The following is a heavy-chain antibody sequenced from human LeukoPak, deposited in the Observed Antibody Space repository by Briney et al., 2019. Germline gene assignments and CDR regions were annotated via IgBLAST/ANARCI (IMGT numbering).Heavy chain of an antibody. D-gene: IGHD6-19*01. J-gene: IGHJ4*02. CDR3: ARGSGWYGSDY. CDR2: INHSGST. Sequence: SETLSLTCAVYGGSFSGYYWSWIRRPPGKGLEWIGEINHSGSTNYNPSLKSRVTISVDTSKNQFSLKLSSVTAADTAVYYCARGSGWYGSDYWGQGTLVTVSS. CDR1: GGSFSGYY. V-gene: IGHV4-34*01.